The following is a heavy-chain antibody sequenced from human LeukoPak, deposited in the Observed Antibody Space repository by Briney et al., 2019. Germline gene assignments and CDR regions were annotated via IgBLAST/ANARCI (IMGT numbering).Heavy chain of an antibody. CDR1: GFTFSSYA. J-gene: IGHJ4*02. Sequence: GGSLRLSCAASGFTFSSYAMTWVRQAPGKGLEWVSDISGSGGSTNYADSVKGRFTISRDNSKNTLYLQMNSLRAEDTAVYYCAKFPSSSTWSYYLDYWGQGTLVTVSS. CDR2: ISGSGGST. CDR3: AKFPSSSTWSYYLDY. D-gene: IGHD6-13*01. V-gene: IGHV3-23*01.